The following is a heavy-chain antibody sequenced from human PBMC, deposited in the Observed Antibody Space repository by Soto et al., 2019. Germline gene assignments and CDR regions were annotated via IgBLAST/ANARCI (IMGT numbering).Heavy chain of an antibody. D-gene: IGHD4-17*01. CDR1: GFTFSSYA. Sequence: PGGSLRLSCAASGFTFSSYAMSWVRQAPGKGLEWVSAISGSGGSTYYADSVKGRFTISRDNSKNTLYLQMNSLRADDTAVYYCARGNYGGFDYWGQRTLVTVSS. CDR2: ISGSGGST. J-gene: IGHJ4*02. V-gene: IGHV3-23*01. CDR3: ARGNYGGFDY.